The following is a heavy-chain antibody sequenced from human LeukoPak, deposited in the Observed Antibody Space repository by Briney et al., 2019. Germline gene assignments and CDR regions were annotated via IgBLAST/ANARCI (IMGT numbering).Heavy chain of an antibody. J-gene: IGHJ4*02. V-gene: IGHV3-11*01. CDR2: IGSSGSTI. D-gene: IGHD3-10*01. CDR1: GFTFSDYY. Sequence: GGSLRLSCAASGFTFSDYYRSWIRQAPGKGLEWVSYIGSSGSTIYYADSVKGRFTISRDNAKNSLYLQMNSLRAEDTAVYYCARERLLWFGAPEGSDYWGQGTLVTVSS. CDR3: ARERLLWFGAPEGSDY.